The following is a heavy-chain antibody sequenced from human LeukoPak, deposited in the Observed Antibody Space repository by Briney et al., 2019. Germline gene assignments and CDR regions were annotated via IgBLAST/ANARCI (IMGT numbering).Heavy chain of an antibody. Sequence: ASVKVSCKASGYTFTGYYMHWVRQAPGQGLEWMGIINPSGGSTSYAQKFQGRVTMTRDMSTSTVYMELSSLRSEDTAVYYCARDKYDYVWGSYRSNGVDYWGQGTLVTVSS. CDR3: ARDKYDYVWGSYRSNGVDY. D-gene: IGHD3-16*02. CDR2: INPSGGST. J-gene: IGHJ4*02. CDR1: GYTFTGYY. V-gene: IGHV1-46*01.